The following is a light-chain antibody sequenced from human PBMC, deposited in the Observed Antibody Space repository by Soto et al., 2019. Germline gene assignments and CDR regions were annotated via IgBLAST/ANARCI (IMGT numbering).Light chain of an antibody. V-gene: IGLV2-11*01. CDR3: CSYATTFYV. CDR2: DVS. J-gene: IGLJ1*01. Sequence: QSALTQPRSVSGSPGQSGTISCTGTTIDVDSSNYVSWYQQHPGKAPKLMIYDVSERPSGVPDRFSGSKSGSTASLTISGLHAEDEADYYCCSYATTFYVFGSVTKLTVL. CDR1: TIDVDSSNY.